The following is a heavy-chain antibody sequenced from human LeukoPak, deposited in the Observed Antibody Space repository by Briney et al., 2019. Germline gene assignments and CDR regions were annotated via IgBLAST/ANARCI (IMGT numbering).Heavy chain of an antibody. CDR3: ARWWDDGSGYSYLYGMDV. V-gene: IGHV1-46*01. Sequence: EASVKGSCKASGYTFTSYYMHWVRQAPGQGLEWMGIIIPSGGSTSYAQKFQGRVTMTRDTSTSTVYMELSSLRSEDTAVYYCARWWDDGSGYSYLYGMDVWGQGTTVTVSS. CDR2: IIPSGGST. CDR1: GYTFTSYY. D-gene: IGHD3-22*01. J-gene: IGHJ6*02.